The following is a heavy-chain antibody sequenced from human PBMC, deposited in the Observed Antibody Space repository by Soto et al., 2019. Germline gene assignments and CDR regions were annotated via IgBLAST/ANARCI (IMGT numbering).Heavy chain of an antibody. D-gene: IGHD2-21*02. CDR3: ARYCGGDCYSAYYFDY. CDR1: GGSISSSNW. J-gene: IGHJ4*02. V-gene: IGHV4-4*02. Sequence: QVQLQESGPGLVKPSGTLSLTCAVSGGSISSSNWWSWVRQPPGKGLEWIGEIYHSGSTNYNPSLKRRVTISVDKSKNQFTLTLSSVTAADTAVYYCARYCGGDCYSAYYFDYWGQGTLVTVSS. CDR2: IYHSGST.